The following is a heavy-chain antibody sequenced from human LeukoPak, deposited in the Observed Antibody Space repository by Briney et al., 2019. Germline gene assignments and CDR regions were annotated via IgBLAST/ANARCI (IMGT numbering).Heavy chain of an antibody. V-gene: IGHV3-49*03. CDR2: IRSKAYGGTT. D-gene: IGHD5-12*01. CDR1: GFTFGDYA. Sequence: GGSLRLSCTASGFTFGDYAMSWFRQAPGKGLEWVGFIRSKAYGGTTEYAASVKGRFTISRDDSKSIAYLQMNSLKTEDTAVYYCTRDRRRIDIVATIEAYYYYMDVWGKGTTVTVSS. CDR3: TRDRRRIDIVATIEAYYYYMDV. J-gene: IGHJ6*03.